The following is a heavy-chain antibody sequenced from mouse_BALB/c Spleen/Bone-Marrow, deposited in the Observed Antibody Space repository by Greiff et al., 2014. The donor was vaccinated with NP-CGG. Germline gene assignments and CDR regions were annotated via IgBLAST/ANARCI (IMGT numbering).Heavy chain of an antibody. CDR2: IDPANGNT. Sequence: EVKLMEYGAELVKPGASVKLSCTASGFNIKDTYMHWVKQRPEQGLEWIGRIDPANGNTKYDPKFQGKATITADTSSNTAYLQLSSLTSEDTAVYYCARYYYGSSYFDYWGQGTTHTVSS. V-gene: IGHV14-3*02. CDR3: ARYYYGSSYFDY. CDR1: GFNIKDTY. D-gene: IGHD1-1*01. J-gene: IGHJ2*01.